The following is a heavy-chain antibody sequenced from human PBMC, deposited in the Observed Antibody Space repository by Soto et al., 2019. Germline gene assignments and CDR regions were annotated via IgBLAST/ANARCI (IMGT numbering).Heavy chain of an antibody. V-gene: IGHV3-33*01. CDR2: IWYDGSNK. J-gene: IGHJ4*02. CDR1: GFTFSSYG. CDR3: ARVAYDDAQDS. D-gene: IGHD3-3*01. Sequence: QVQLVESGGGVVQPGRSLRLSCAASGFTFSSYGMHWVRQAPGKGLEWVAVIWYDGSNKYYADSVKGRFTISRDNSKNTLYLQMNRLRAEDTSVYYCARVAYDDAQDSLGQGTLVTVSS.